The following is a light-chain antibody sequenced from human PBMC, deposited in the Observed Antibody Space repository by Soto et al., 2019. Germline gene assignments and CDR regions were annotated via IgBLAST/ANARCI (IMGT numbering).Light chain of an antibody. CDR1: SSNIGNNY. Sequence: QSVLTQPPSVSAAPGQKVTISCSGSSSNIGNNYVSCYQQLPGTAPKLLIYDDNKRPSGIPDRFSGSKSGTSATLGITGLQTGDEADYYCGTWDSSLSAGMFGGGTKVTV. J-gene: IGLJ3*02. V-gene: IGLV1-51*01. CDR3: GTWDSSLSAGM. CDR2: DDN.